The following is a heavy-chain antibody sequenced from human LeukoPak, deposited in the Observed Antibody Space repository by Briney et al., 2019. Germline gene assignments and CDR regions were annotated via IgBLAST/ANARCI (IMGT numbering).Heavy chain of an antibody. CDR2: MNPNSGNT. CDR1: GYTFTSYD. J-gene: IGHJ4*02. V-gene: IGHV1-8*01. CDR3: ARGTGYYDFWSGYLLYFDY. Sequence: ASVKVSCKASGYTFTSYDINWVRQATGQGLEWMGWMNPNSGNTGYAQKFQGRVTMTRNTSIGTAYMELSSLRSEDTAVYYCARGTGYYDFWSGYLLYFDYWGQGTLVTVSS. D-gene: IGHD3-3*01.